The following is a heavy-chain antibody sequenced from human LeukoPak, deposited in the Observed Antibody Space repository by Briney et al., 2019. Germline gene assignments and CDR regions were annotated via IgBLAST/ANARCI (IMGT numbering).Heavy chain of an antibody. D-gene: IGHD2-2*01. CDR2: IKQDGSEK. CDR1: GFTFSSYW. Sequence: GGSLRLSCAASGFTFSSYWMSWVRQAPGKGLEWVANIKQDGSEKYYVDSVKGRFTISRDNAKNSLYLQMNSLKTEDTAVYYCTTVPRSSTSRRFDYWGQGTLVTVSS. CDR3: TTVPRSSTSRRFDY. V-gene: IGHV3-7*03. J-gene: IGHJ4*02.